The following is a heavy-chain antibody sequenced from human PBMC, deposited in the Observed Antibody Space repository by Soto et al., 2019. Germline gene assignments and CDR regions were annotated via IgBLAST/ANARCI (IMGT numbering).Heavy chain of an antibody. Sequence: ASVKVSCKASGYTFTSYGISWVRQAPGQGLEWMGWISAYNGNTNYAQKLQGRVTMTTDTSTSTAYMELRSLRSDDTAVYYCARDRLWFGELRGGDWVHPWRQATLVTVSS. CDR2: ISAYNGNT. D-gene: IGHD3-10*01. CDR1: GYTFTSYG. CDR3: ARDRLWFGELRGGDWVHP. V-gene: IGHV1-18*01. J-gene: IGHJ5*02.